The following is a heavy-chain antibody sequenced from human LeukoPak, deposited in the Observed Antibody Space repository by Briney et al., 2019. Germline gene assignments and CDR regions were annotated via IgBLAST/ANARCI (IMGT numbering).Heavy chain of an antibody. CDR2: IRYDGSNK. D-gene: IGHD3-16*01. CDR1: GFTFSSYG. J-gene: IGHJ3*02. Sequence: GGSLRLSCAASGFTFSSYGMHWVRQAPGKGLEWVAFIRYDGSNKYYADSVKGRFTISRDNSKNTLYLQMNSLRAEDTAVYYCAKFALGSPNAFDIWGQGTMVTVSS. V-gene: IGHV3-30*02. CDR3: AKFALGSPNAFDI.